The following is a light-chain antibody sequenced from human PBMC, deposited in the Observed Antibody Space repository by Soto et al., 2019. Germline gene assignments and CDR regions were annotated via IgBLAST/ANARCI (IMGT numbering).Light chain of an antibody. J-gene: IGKJ1*01. Sequence: EIVLTQSPGILSLSPGERATLSCRASQSFSSNLAWYQQRPGQAPRLLIYGASTRPTNIPARFRGSGSGTEFTLTITSLQSEDFAVYYCQQYNNWPRTFGQGTKVDIK. CDR1: QSFSSN. CDR3: QQYNNWPRT. CDR2: GAS. V-gene: IGKV3-15*01.